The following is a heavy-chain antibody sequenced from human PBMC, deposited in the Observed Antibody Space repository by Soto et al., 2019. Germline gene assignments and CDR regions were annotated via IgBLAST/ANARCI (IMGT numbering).Heavy chain of an antibody. Sequence: PGGSLRLSCAASGFTFNNYGMHWVRQAPGKGPEWVAVIWYDGSHESYADSVKGRFTISRDNSKNTLYLQMNSLRAEDTAVYYCARDRYSYDSRAYQGVDWYFDLWGRGTLVTVSS. CDR2: IWYDGSHE. J-gene: IGHJ2*01. CDR3: ARDRYSYDSRAYQGVDWYFDL. D-gene: IGHD3-22*01. V-gene: IGHV3-33*01. CDR1: GFTFNNYG.